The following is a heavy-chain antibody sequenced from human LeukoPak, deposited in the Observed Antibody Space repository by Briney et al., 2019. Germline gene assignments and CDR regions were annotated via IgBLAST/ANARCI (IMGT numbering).Heavy chain of an antibody. CDR3: ATLGCNSPSCRSSDY. CDR2: IYYSGST. Sequence: SETLSLTCAVYGGSFSGYYWGWIRQPPGKGVEWIGSIYYSGSTYYNPSLKSRVTISVDTSKNQFSLKLSSVTAADTAVYYCATLGCNSPSCRSSDYWGQGTLVTVSS. CDR1: GGSFSGYY. J-gene: IGHJ4*02. D-gene: IGHD2-2*01. V-gene: IGHV4-39*01.